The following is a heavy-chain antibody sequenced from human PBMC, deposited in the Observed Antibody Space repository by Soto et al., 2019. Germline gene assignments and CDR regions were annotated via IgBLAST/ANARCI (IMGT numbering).Heavy chain of an antibody. D-gene: IGHD4-17*01. V-gene: IGHV3-23*01. CDR3: AKDTRYCDYVRWFDS. CDR2: ITGSGGRT. Sequence: EVHLLESGGGLVQPGGSLILSCAASGFTFSSYAMTWVRQAPGRGLEGVSGITGSGGRTYYADAVNGRFTISRDNSKSTLYRQMNSLRDEDTAVYYCAKDTRYCDYVRWFDSWGQGTLVTVSS. CDR1: GFTFSSYA. J-gene: IGHJ5*01.